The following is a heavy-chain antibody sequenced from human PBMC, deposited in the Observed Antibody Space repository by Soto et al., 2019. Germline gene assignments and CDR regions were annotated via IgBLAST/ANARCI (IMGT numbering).Heavy chain of an antibody. CDR1: GGSFSGYY. J-gene: IGHJ4*02. Sequence: SETLSLTCAVYGGSFSGYYCSWIRQPPGKGLEWIGEINHSGSTNYNPSLKSRVTISVDTSKNQFSLKLSSVTAADTAVYYCARGRGHFDYWGQGTLVTVSS. V-gene: IGHV4-34*01. CDR3: ARGRGHFDY. D-gene: IGHD3-10*01. CDR2: INHSGST.